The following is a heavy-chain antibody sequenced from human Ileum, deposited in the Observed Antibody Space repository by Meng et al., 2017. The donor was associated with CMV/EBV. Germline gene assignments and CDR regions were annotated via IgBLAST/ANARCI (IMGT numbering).Heavy chain of an antibody. V-gene: IGHV1-18*01. CDR3: ARENSGSFGY. Sequence: VSCKASGYTFTSYGLSWVRQAPGQGLEWMGWISGHNGNTNYAQKLQGRVTVTTDTSTNTTYMELRSLRSDDTAVYYCARENSGSFGYWGQGTLVTVSS. CDR1: GYTFTSYG. CDR2: ISGHNGNT. D-gene: IGHD3-22*01. J-gene: IGHJ4*02.